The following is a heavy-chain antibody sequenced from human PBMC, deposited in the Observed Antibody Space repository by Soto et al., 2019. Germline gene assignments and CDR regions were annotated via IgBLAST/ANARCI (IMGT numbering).Heavy chain of an antibody. D-gene: IGHD3-10*01. J-gene: IGHJ3*02. CDR3: ARDPRTLWFGEPNAFDI. CDR2: IYYSGST. Sequence: SETLSLTCTVSGGSISSGGYYWSWIRQHPGKGLEWIGYIYYSGSTYYNPSLKSRVTISVDTSKNQFSLKLSSVTAADTAVYYCARDPRTLWFGEPNAFDIWGQGTMVTVSS. CDR1: GGSISSGGYY. V-gene: IGHV4-31*03.